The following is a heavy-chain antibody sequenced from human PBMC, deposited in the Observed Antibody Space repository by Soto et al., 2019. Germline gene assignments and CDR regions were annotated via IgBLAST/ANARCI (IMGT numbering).Heavy chain of an antibody. D-gene: IGHD2-21*01. CDR2: ISYDGNTQ. CDR3: ATKVRVKNYYYYGMDT. CDR1: GFAFNTSG. V-gene: IGHV3-30*03. Sequence: QVQLVESGGGVVQPGRSLRLSCEVSGFAFNTSGMYWVRQSPGRGLEWVAVISYDGNTQYYAESLKDRFTISRDNSKNTLFLNMNRLRSEDTAVYYCATKVRVKNYYYYGMDTWGQGTLVTVSS. J-gene: IGHJ6*02.